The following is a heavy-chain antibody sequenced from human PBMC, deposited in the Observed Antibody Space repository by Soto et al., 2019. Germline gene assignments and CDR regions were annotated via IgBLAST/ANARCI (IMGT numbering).Heavy chain of an antibody. CDR3: AKDGHPTRGPSPNYYYYGMDV. J-gene: IGHJ6*02. CDR1: GFSFRSYA. D-gene: IGHD3-10*01. V-gene: IGHV3-23*01. Sequence: GGSLRLSCAASGFSFRSYAMSWVRQAPGKGLEWVSGISGSGGSTYYADSVKGRFTISRDNSKNTLYLQMNSLRAEDTAVYYCAKDGHPTRGPSPNYYYYGMDVWGQGTTVTVSS. CDR2: ISGSGGST.